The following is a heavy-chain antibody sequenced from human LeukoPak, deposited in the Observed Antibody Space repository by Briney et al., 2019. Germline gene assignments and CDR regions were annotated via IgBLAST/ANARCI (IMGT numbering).Heavy chain of an antibody. J-gene: IGHJ6*02. Sequence: ASVTVSCKASGYTFTSYAMHWVRQAPGQRLEWMGWINAGNGNTKCSQKFQGRVTITRDTSASTAYMELSSLRSEDTAVYYCASGGVVPAAMRYYYYYGMDVWGQGTTVTVSS. CDR1: GYTFTSYA. CDR2: INAGNGNT. V-gene: IGHV1-3*01. D-gene: IGHD2-2*01. CDR3: ASGGVVPAAMRYYYYYGMDV.